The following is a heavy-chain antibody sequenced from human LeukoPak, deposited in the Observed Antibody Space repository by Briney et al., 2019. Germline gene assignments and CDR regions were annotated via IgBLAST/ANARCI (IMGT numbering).Heavy chain of an antibody. CDR2: INAGNGNT. CDR1: GYSFTSYI. CDR3: ARGLYSSNYYDY. J-gene: IGHJ4*02. V-gene: IGHV1-3*01. Sequence: ASVKVSCKASGYSFTSYIMHWVGQPPGQSLEWMGWINAGNGNTKYSQEFQGRVTISRDTSASTAYMELSSLRSEDTATYYCARGLYSSNYYDYWGQGTLVTVSS. D-gene: IGHD6-13*01.